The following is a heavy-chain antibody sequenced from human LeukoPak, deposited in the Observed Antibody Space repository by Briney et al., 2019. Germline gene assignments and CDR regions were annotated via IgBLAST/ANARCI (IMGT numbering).Heavy chain of an antibody. CDR1: GGSFSGYY. CDR2: INHSGST. J-gene: IGHJ4*02. CDR3: ARGRRKIDY. V-gene: IGHV4-34*01. Sequence: SETLSLTCAVYGGSFSGYYWSWIRQPPGKGLEWIGEINHSGSTNYNPSLKSRVTISVGTSKNQFSLKLSSVTAADTAVYYCARGRRKIDYWGQGTLVTVSS.